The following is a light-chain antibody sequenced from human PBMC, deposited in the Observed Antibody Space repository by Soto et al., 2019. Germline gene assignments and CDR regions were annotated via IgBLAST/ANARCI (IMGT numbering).Light chain of an antibody. CDR2: DAS. V-gene: IGKV3-11*01. CDR3: QERNLWPGT. Sequence: EIVLTQSPATLSLPPAERATLSCGASQSVASILAWYQQKPGQAPRLLIYDASNRATGIPARFSGSGSGTDFTLTISSLEPEDFAVYYCQERNLWPGTFGQGTKVDIK. CDR1: QSVASI. J-gene: IGKJ1*01.